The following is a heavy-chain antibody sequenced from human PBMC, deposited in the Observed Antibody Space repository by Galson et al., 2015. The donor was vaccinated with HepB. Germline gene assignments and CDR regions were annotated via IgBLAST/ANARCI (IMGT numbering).Heavy chain of an antibody. D-gene: IGHD6-13*01. CDR3: ARSSSSWNYYYYGMDV. CDR1: GFTFSSYS. J-gene: IGHJ6*02. CDR2: ISSSSSTI. Sequence: SLRLSCAASGFTFSSYSMNWVRQAPGKGLEWVSYISSSSSTIYYADSVKGRFTISRDNAKNSLYLQMNSLRDEDTAVYYCARSSSSWNYYYYGMDVWGQGTTVTVSS. V-gene: IGHV3-48*02.